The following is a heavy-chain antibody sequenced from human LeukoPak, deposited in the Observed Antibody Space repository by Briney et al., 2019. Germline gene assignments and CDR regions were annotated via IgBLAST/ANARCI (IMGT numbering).Heavy chain of an antibody. J-gene: IGHJ4*02. Sequence: PSETLSLTCTVSGYSISSGYYWGWIRQPPGKGLEWIGSMYYSGSTHYNPSLKSRVTISIDTSKSQFSLKLTSVTAADTAVYYCARDHGSSNWYYYWGQGTLVTVSS. D-gene: IGHD6-13*01. CDR2: MYYSGST. CDR1: GYSISSGYY. CDR3: ARDHGSSNWYYY. V-gene: IGHV4-38-2*02.